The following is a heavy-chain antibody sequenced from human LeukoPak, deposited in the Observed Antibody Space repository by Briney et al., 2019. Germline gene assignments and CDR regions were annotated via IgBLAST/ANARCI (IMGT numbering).Heavy chain of an antibody. D-gene: IGHD3-3*01. Sequence: GGSLRLSCAASGFTFSSYAMSWVRQAPGKGLEWVSAISGSGGSTYYADSVKGRFTISRDNSKNTLYLQMNSLRAEDTAVYYCARGRGGDYDFWSGYYQPGGEYFQHWGQGTLVTVSS. CDR3: ARGRGGDYDFWSGYYQPGGEYFQH. CDR2: ISGSGGST. V-gene: IGHV3-23*01. CDR1: GFTFSSYA. J-gene: IGHJ1*01.